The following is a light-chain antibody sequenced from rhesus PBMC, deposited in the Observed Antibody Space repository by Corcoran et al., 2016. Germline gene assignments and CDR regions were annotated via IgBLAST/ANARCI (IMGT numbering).Light chain of an antibody. J-gene: IGKJ3*01. CDR1: QGISKY. CDR3: QQHNSYPFT. CDR2: DAS. V-gene: IGKV1-25*01. Sequence: DIQMTQSPSSLSASVGDTVTITCQASQGISKYLAWYQQKPGKAPKLLIYDASTLQSGVPTRFSGSGSETEFTLTISSLQPEDFATYYCQQHNSYPFTFGPGTKLDIK.